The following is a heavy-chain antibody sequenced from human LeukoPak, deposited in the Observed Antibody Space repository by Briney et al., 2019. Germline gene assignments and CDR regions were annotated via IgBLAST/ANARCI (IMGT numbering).Heavy chain of an antibody. Sequence: GGSLRLSCAATGFTVSSNFMSWVRQAPEKGLEWVSVMYSDGSTYYADSVKGRFTISRDNSKNTVYLQMNSLRVEDTAVYYCAKERPGIAVAATVWGQGTLVTVSS. CDR1: GFTVSSNF. CDR2: MYSDGST. D-gene: IGHD6-19*01. V-gene: IGHV3-53*01. J-gene: IGHJ4*02. CDR3: AKERPGIAVAATV.